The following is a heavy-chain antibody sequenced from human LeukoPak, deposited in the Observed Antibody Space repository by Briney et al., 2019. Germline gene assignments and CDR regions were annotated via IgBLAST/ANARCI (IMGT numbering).Heavy chain of an antibody. V-gene: IGHV1-18*01. CDR1: GYTFTSYG. D-gene: IGHD2-8*01. CDR3: ARDLRPYCTNGVRYSPLNY. J-gene: IGHJ4*02. CDR2: ISAYNGNT. Sequence: ASVKVSCKASGYTFTSYGISWVRQAPGQGLEWMGWISAYNGNTNYAQKLQGRVTMTTDTSTSTAYMELRSLRSDDTAVYYCARDLRPYCTNGVRYSPLNYWGQGTLVTVSS.